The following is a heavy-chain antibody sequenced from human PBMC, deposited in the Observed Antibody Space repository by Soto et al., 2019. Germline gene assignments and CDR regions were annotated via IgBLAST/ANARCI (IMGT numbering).Heavy chain of an antibody. D-gene: IGHD6-13*01. CDR2: IIPYYNTL. CDR3: ASGASRWYPYFFDS. J-gene: IGHJ4*02. CDR1: EGTFNSYA. Sequence: QAQVVQSGAEVRKPGSSVKLSCKASEGTFNSYAIAWVRQAPGQGLEWMGGIIPYYNTLNYAQKFQDTVTITAAACTINVYMELSSPRSAATAVYSCASGASRWYPYFFDSWGQGTLVTVSS. V-gene: IGHV1-69*01.